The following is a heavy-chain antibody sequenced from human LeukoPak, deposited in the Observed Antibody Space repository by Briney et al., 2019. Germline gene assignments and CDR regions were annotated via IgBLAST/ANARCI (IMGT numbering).Heavy chain of an antibody. J-gene: IGHJ6*02. D-gene: IGHD3-9*01. CDR3: ARGPRYYGILTGYGV. CDR2: INHSGST. CDR1: GGSFSGYY. Sequence: SETLSLTCAVYGGSFSGYYWSWIRRPPGKGLEWIGEINHSGSTNYNPSLKSRVTIPVDTSKNQFSLKLSSVTAADTAVYYCARGPRYYGILTGYGVWGQGTTVTVSS. V-gene: IGHV4-34*01.